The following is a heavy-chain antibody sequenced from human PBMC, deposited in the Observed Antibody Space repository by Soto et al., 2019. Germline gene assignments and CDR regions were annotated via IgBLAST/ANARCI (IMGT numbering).Heavy chain of an antibody. CDR3: LTINSYGPPGSGYYYGMDV. Sequence: PGVSMRLSCAASGFTVSSNYMSWVRQAPGKGLEWVSVIYSGGSTYYADSVKGRFTISRHNSKNTLYLQMNSLRAEDTAVYYCLTINSYGPPGSGYYYGMDVWGQGTTVTVSS. J-gene: IGHJ6*02. CDR1: GFTVSSNY. CDR2: IYSGGST. D-gene: IGHD5-18*01. V-gene: IGHV3-53*04.